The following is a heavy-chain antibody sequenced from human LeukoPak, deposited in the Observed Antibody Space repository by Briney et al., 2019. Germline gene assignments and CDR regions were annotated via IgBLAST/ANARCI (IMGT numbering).Heavy chain of an antibody. CDR2: IHPNSGGT. Sequence: ASVKVSCKASGYIFTGYYMHWVRQAPGQGLEWMGWIHPNSGGTNFAQKFQGRVTMTRDTSISTAYMELSRLRSDDTAIYYCARSYSSGWYYPSWDYWGQGTLVTVSS. CDR1: GYIFTGYY. CDR3: ARSYSSGWYYPSWDY. J-gene: IGHJ4*02. V-gene: IGHV1-2*02. D-gene: IGHD6-19*01.